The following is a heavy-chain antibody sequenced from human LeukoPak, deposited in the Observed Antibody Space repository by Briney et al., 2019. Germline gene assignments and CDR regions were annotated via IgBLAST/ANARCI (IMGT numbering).Heavy chain of an antibody. Sequence: ASVNVSCTATGYTLTSYGISWVRQAPGQGLEWMGWISSNSDNTNYAQKLQGRVTMTTDTSTSTAYMELRSLRSDDTALYFCARDWGSIKVIADYWGQGTLVTVSS. CDR1: GYTLTSYG. V-gene: IGHV1-18*01. CDR3: ARDWGSIKVIADY. J-gene: IGHJ4*02. D-gene: IGHD7-27*01. CDR2: ISSNSDNT.